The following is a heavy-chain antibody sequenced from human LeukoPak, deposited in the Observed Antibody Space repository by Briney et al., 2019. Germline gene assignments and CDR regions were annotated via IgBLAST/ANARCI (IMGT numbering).Heavy chain of an antibody. V-gene: IGHV3-48*04. D-gene: IGHD2-2*01. CDR1: GFSFSTYT. CDR2: ISSGSSTI. J-gene: IGHJ6*03. Sequence: GGSLRLSCAASGFSFSTYTMNWVRQAPGKGLEWVSYISSGSSTIDYADSVKGRFTVSRDNAKNSVYLQMNSLRAEDTAVYYCAREMGDCTSTSCSPHPHYYYYYMDVWGKGTTVIVSS. CDR3: AREMGDCTSTSCSPHPHYYYYYMDV.